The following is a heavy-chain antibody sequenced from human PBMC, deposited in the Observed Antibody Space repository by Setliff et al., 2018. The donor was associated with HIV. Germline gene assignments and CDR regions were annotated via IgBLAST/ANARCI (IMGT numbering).Heavy chain of an antibody. V-gene: IGHV5-51*01. CDR1: GYVFTNYW. D-gene: IGHD2-21*01. CDR3: VRNGAIGWFDP. J-gene: IGHJ5*02. Sequence: PGESLKISCKSSGYVFTNYWIGWVRQMPGKGLEWMGIISPDDSDTRYSPSFQGQVTISVDKSISTAYVQWSSLTASDTAMYYCVRNGAIGWFDPWGQGTRVTVSS. CDR2: ISPDDSDT.